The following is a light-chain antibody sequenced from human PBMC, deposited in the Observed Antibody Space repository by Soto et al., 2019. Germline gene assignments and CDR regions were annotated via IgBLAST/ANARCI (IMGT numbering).Light chain of an antibody. CDR1: SSDIGGYNY. CDR2: EVY. V-gene: IGLV2-14*01. J-gene: IGLJ2*01. CDR3: FSYTSASALV. Sequence: QSALTQPASVSGSPGQSITISCTGTSSDIGGYNYVSWYQLHPGKAPKLVIYEVYNRPSGVSTRFSGSKSGNTASLTTSGLQAEDEADYYCFSYTSASALVFGGGTKLTVL.